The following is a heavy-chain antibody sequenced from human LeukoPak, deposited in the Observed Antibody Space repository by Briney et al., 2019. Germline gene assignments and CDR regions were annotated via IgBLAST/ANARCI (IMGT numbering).Heavy chain of an antibody. CDR3: ARSRVSYGIDY. D-gene: IGHD5-18*01. Sequence: KPSETLSLTCTVSGGSISSYYWSWIRQPPGKGLEWIGYIYYSGSTNYNPSLKSRVTISVDTSKNQFSLKLSSVTAADTAVYYCARSRVSYGIDYWGQGTLVTVSS. J-gene: IGHJ4*02. V-gene: IGHV4-59*01. CDR2: IYYSGST. CDR1: GGSISSYY.